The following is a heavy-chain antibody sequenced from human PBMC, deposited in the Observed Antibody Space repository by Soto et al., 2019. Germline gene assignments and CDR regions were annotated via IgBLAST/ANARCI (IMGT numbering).Heavy chain of an antibody. CDR2: LYWSDDQ. V-gene: IGHV2-5*04. Sequence: QITLKESGPTLVKPTQTLTLTCRFSGFSLSTSGVGVGWIRQSPGEALEWLALLYWSDDQRCSPSLKSRISLTKDTSKNQVVLTVTNMEHVDTGTYYCVYSKYWYAPYFQNWGQGALVTVSS. CDR1: GFSLSTSGVG. CDR3: VYSKYWYAPYFQN. D-gene: IGHD2-8*02. J-gene: IGHJ1*01.